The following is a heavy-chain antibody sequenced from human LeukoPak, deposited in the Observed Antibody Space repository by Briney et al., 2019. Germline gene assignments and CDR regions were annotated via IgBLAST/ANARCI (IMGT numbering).Heavy chain of an antibody. V-gene: IGHV3-7*03. J-gene: IGHJ3*02. CDR3: AREGSSWYESAFDI. CDR1: GFTFSSYW. D-gene: IGHD1-14*01. CDR2: IKQDGSEK. Sequence: GGSLRLSCAASGFTFSSYWMSWVRQAPGKGLEGVANIKQDGSEKYYVDSVKGRFTISRDNAKNSLYLQMNSLRGEDTAVYYCAREGSSWYESAFDIWGQGTMVTVSS.